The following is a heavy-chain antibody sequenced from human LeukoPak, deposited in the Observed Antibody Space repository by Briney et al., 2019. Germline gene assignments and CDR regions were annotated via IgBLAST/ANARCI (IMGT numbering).Heavy chain of an antibody. Sequence: SVKVSCKASGGTFSSYAISWVRQAPGQGLEWMGGIIPIFGTANYAQKFQGRVTITADESASTAYMELSSLRSEDTAVHYCAREGYCSSTSCYAAAYWFDPWGQGTLVTVSS. J-gene: IGHJ5*02. CDR1: GGTFSSYA. D-gene: IGHD2-2*01. CDR3: AREGYCSSTSCYAAAYWFDP. V-gene: IGHV1-69*13. CDR2: IIPIFGTA.